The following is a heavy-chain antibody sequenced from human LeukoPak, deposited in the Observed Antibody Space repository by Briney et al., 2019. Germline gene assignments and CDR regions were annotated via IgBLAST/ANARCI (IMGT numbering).Heavy chain of an antibody. V-gene: IGHV4-59*01. J-gene: IGHJ4*02. Sequence: SETLSLTCTVSGGSISSYYWSWIRQPPGKGLEWIGYIYYSGGTNYNPSLKSRVTISVDTSKNQFSLKPSSVTAADTAVYYCARYKYYDSSGYDYWGQGTLVTVSS. D-gene: IGHD3-22*01. CDR1: GGSISSYY. CDR2: IYYSGGT. CDR3: ARYKYYDSSGYDY.